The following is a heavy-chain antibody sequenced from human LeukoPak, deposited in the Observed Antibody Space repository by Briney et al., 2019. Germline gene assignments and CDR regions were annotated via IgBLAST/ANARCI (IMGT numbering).Heavy chain of an antibody. Sequence: PGGSLRLSSAASGFTFSSYSMNWVRQAPGKGLEWISYISTGSSSMYYADSVKGRFSISRDNARNSLYLQMNSLRVEDTAMYYCARGPPLFDPWGQGTLVTVSS. J-gene: IGHJ5*02. V-gene: IGHV3-48*01. CDR3: ARGPPLFDP. CDR1: GFTFSSYS. CDR2: ISTGSSSM.